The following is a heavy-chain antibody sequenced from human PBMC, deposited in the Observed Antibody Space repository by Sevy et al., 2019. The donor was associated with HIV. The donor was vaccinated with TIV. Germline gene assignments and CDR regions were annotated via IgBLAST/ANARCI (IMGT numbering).Heavy chain of an antibody. CDR1: GFTFSSYV. CDR2: IWYDGINK. D-gene: IGHD2-15*01. V-gene: IGHV3-33*08. J-gene: IGHJ6*02. Sequence: GGSLRLSCEASGFTFSSYVMHWVRQAPGKGLEWVAVIWYDGINKYYGDSVKGRFTISRDNSKNTVYLQMNSLRAEDTAVYYCARAGDIVEVVAHYGMDVWGQGTTVTVSS. CDR3: ARAGDIVEVVAHYGMDV.